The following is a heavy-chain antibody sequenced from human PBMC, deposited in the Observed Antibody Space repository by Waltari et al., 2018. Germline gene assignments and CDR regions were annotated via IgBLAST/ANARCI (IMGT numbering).Heavy chain of an antibody. J-gene: IGHJ4*02. CDR2: INAGNGNT. CDR1: GYTFTSYA. D-gene: IGHD3-10*01. CDR3: ARTRGGDYYGSGLFEFDY. Sequence: QVQLVQSGAEVKKPGASVKVSCKASGYTFTSYAMHWVRQAPGQRLEWMGWINAGNGNTKYSQEFQGRVTITRDTSASTAYMELSSLRSEDMAVYYCARTRGGDYYGSGLFEFDYWGQGTLVTVSS. V-gene: IGHV1-3*03.